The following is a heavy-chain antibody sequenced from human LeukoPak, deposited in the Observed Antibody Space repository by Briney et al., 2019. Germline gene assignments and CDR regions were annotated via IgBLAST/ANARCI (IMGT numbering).Heavy chain of an antibody. Sequence: GGSLRLSCAASGFTFDDYTMHWVRQAPGKGLEWVALISYDGSNEYYADSVKGRFTISRDNSKNTLYLQMNSLRAEDTAVYHCARVTYLYDSSGYFPPDYWGQGTLVTVSS. D-gene: IGHD3-22*01. J-gene: IGHJ4*02. CDR1: GFTFDDYT. CDR2: ISYDGSNE. V-gene: IGHV3-30-3*01. CDR3: ARVTYLYDSSGYFPPDY.